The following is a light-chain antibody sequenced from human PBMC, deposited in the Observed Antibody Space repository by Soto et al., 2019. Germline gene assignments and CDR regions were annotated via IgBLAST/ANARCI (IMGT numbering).Light chain of an antibody. J-gene: IGLJ1*01. CDR2: EVS. CDR3: SSYTSSSTSV. Sequence: QSALTQPASGSGSPGQSITISCTGTSSDVGGYNYVSWYQQHPGKAPKLMIYEVSNRPSGVSNRFSGSKSGNTASLTISGLQAEDEADYYCSSYTSSSTSVFGTGTKVTVL. CDR1: SSDVGGYNY. V-gene: IGLV2-14*01.